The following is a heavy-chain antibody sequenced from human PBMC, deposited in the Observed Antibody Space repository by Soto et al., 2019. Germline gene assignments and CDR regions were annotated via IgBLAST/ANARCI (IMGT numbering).Heavy chain of an antibody. J-gene: IGHJ6*02. CDR3: ARDLGYCSSTSCYYYYGMDV. CDR2: IWYDGSNK. V-gene: IGHV3-33*01. D-gene: IGHD2-2*03. CDR1: GFTFSSYG. Sequence: QVQLVESGGGVVQPGRSLRLSCAASGFTFSSYGMHWVRQVPGKGLEWVAVIWYDGSNKYYADSVKGRFTISRDNSKNTLYLQMNSLRAEDTAVYYCARDLGYCSSTSCYYYYGMDVWGQGTTVTVSS.